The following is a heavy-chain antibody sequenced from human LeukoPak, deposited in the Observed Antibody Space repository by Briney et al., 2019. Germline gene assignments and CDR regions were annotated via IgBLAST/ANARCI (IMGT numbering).Heavy chain of an antibody. CDR3: AKPGRYDHVWGSYRYSDAFDI. D-gene: IGHD3-16*02. J-gene: IGHJ3*02. CDR2: XXXXXXIA. V-gene: IGHV1-69*04. Sequence: SSYAISWVRQAPGQGLXWMGXXXXXXXIANYAQKFQGRVTITADKSTSTAYLELSSLRSEDTAVYYCAKPGRYDHVWGSYRYSDAFDIWGQGTMVTVSS. CDR1: SSYA.